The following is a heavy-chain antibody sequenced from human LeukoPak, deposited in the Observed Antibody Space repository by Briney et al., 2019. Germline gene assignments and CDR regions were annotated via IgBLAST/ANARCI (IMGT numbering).Heavy chain of an antibody. CDR3: AREVGDTGYNDY. V-gene: IGHV4-59*01. Sequence: PSETLSLTCSVSGDSIRTYNWNWIRQPPGKGLEWIGYIYYTGSTNYTPSLKSRVTISLDTSKNQFSLKLSSVTAADTAVYYCAREVGDTGYNDYWGQGTLVTVSS. CDR2: IYYTGST. CDR1: GDSIRTYN. D-gene: IGHD3-9*01. J-gene: IGHJ4*02.